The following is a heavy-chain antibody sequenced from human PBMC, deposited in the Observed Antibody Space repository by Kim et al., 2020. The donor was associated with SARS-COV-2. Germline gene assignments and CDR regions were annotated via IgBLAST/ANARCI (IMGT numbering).Heavy chain of an antibody. J-gene: IGHJ4*02. Sequence: ADSVKGRFTISRDNSKNTLYLQMNSLRAEDTAVYYCAKAAQWLFSSYFDYWGQGTLVTVSS. CDR3: AKAAQWLFSSYFDY. V-gene: IGHV3-23*01. D-gene: IGHD6-19*01.